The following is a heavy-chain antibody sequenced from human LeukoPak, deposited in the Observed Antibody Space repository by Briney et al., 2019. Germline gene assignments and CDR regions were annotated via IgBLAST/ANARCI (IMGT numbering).Heavy chain of an antibody. CDR1: GGSFSGYY. V-gene: IGHV4-34*01. Sequence: SETLSLTCAVYGGSFSGYYWSWIRQPPGKGLEWIGEINHSGSTNYNPSLKSRVTISVGTSKNQFSLKLSSVTAADTAVYYCALPRARRGMDVWGKGTTVTVSS. CDR3: ALPRARRGMDV. CDR2: INHSGST. J-gene: IGHJ6*04. D-gene: IGHD2-2*01.